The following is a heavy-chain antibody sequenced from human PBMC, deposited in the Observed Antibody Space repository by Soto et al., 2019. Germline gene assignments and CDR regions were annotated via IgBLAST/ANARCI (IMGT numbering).Heavy chain of an antibody. CDR3: ARDPLGYYDSSGYYPPGDAFDI. Sequence: QTGGSLRLSCAASGFTFSSYAMHWVRQAPGKGLEWVAVISYDGSNKYYADSVKGRFTISRDNSKNTLYLQMNSLRAEDTAVYYCARDPLGYYDSSGYYPPGDAFDIWGQGSLVTVSS. D-gene: IGHD3-22*01. J-gene: IGHJ3*02. CDR2: ISYDGSNK. V-gene: IGHV3-30-3*01. CDR1: GFTFSSYA.